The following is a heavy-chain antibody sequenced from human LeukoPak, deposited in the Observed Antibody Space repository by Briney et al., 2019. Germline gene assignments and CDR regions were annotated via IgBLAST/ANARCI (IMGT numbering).Heavy chain of an antibody. CDR1: GFTFSSYS. CDR3: ARDRSSGWYIAPFDY. J-gene: IGHJ4*02. Sequence: GGSLRLSCAASGFTFSSYSMNWVRQAPGKGLEWVSSISSSSSYIYYADSVKGRFTISRDNAKNSLYLQMNSLRAEDTAVYYCARDRSSGWYIAPFDYWGQGTLVTVSS. CDR2: ISSSSSYI. V-gene: IGHV3-21*01. D-gene: IGHD6-19*01.